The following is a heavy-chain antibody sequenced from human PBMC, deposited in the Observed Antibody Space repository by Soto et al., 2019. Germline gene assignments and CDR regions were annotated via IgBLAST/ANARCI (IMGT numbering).Heavy chain of an antibody. CDR2: VYYSGST. Sequence: PSETLSLTCTVSGGSISNYYWTWVRQPPGKGLEWIGYVYYSGSTNYNPSLESRVTISIDASKNQFSLKMKSVTAADTAVYYCVRDYLLTGFDPCRQGALITVSS. CDR3: VRDYLLTGFDP. V-gene: IGHV4-59*01. J-gene: IGHJ5*02. CDR1: GGSISNYY. D-gene: IGHD3-9*01.